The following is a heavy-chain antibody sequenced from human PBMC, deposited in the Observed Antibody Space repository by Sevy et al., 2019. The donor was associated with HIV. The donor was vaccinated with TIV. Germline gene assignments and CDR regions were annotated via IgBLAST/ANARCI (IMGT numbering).Heavy chain of an antibody. CDR2: IKQDGSEK. CDR1: GFTFSSYW. D-gene: IGHD6-13*01. CDR3: ARDTPRIAGMNGFGDWFDP. Sequence: GESLKISCAASGFTFSSYWMSWVRQAPGKGLEWVANIKQDGSEKYYVDSVKGRFTISRDNAKNSLYLQMNSLRAEDTAVYYCARDTPRIAGMNGFGDWFDPWGQGTLVTVSS. V-gene: IGHV3-7*03. J-gene: IGHJ5*02.